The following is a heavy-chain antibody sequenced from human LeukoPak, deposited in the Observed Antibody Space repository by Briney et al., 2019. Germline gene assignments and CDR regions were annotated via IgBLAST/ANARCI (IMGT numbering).Heavy chain of an antibody. D-gene: IGHD3-10*01. J-gene: IGHJ3*02. CDR1: GYTFTGYY. Sequence: VASVKVSCKASGYTFTGYYMHWVRQAPGQGREWMGWINPNSGGTNYAQKFQGRVTMTRDTSISTAYMELSRLRSDDTAVYYCASGREYYGSGSHDDAFDIWGQGTMVTVSS. CDR3: ASGREYYGSGSHDDAFDI. V-gene: IGHV1-2*02. CDR2: INPNSGGT.